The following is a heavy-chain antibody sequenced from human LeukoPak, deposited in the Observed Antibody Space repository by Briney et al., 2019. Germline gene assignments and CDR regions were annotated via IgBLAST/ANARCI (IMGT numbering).Heavy chain of an antibody. Sequence: GGSLRLSCAASGFTFSSYSMNWVRQAPGKGLEWVSYISSSSSTIYYADSVKGRFTISRDNAKNSLYLQMNSLRAEDTAVYYCASASRVNYYDSSGYYRPLVYWGQGTLVTVSS. CDR1: GFTFSSYS. J-gene: IGHJ4*02. V-gene: IGHV3-48*01. CDR2: ISSSSSTI. D-gene: IGHD3-22*01. CDR3: ASASRVNYYDSSGYYRPLVY.